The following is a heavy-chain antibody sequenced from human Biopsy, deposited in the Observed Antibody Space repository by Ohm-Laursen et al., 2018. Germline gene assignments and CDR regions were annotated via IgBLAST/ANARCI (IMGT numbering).Heavy chain of an antibody. CDR1: GFTFSTYW. D-gene: IGHD2-15*01. V-gene: IGHV3-7*01. J-gene: IGHJ4*02. CDR3: ASAHQYCSATTCNGGSDF. Sequence: LRLSCTASGFTFSTYWMTWVRQAPGKGLEWVANINQDGSEKYYVDSVKGRFTISRDNAKDSLDLQMSSLRVEDTALYYCASAHQYCSATTCNGGSDFWGQGTLVTVSS. CDR2: INQDGSEK.